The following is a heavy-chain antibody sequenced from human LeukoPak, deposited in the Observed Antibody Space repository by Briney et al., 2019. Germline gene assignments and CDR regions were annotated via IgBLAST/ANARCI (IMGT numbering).Heavy chain of an antibody. CDR1: GFTFSSYG. D-gene: IGHD6-13*01. V-gene: IGHV3-33*06. J-gene: IGHJ4*02. Sequence: GGSLRLSCAASGFTFSSYGMHWVRQAPGKGLEWVAVIWSDGSNKYYADSVRGRFTISRDNSKNTLYLQMNSLRAEDTAVYYCAKVGIAAAPGYFDYWGQGTLVTVSS. CDR2: IWSDGSNK. CDR3: AKVGIAAAPGYFDY.